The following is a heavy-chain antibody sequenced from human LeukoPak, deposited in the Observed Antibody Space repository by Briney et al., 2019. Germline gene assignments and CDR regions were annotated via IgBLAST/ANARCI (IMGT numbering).Heavy chain of an antibody. Sequence: GGSLRLSCAASGFTFSSSWMHWVRQAPGEGLVWLSRINSDGSSTSYADSLKGRFTIPRDNAKNTLYLQMDSLRADDTAVYYCTRGGSYPFDYWGQGTLVTVSS. CDR1: GFTFSSSW. CDR3: TRGGSYPFDY. J-gene: IGHJ4*02. CDR2: INSDGSST. V-gene: IGHV3-74*01. D-gene: IGHD1-26*01.